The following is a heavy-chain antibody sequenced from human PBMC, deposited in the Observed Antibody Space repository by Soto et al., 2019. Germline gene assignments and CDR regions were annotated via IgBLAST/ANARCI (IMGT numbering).Heavy chain of an antibody. V-gene: IGHV3-23*01. CDR3: ARRGSGSYYDY. Sequence: EVQLLESGGGLVQPGGSLGPSVAPSGSPFSSYAMRWARQAPVKGLEWVSAISGSGGSTYYADSVKGRFTISRDNSKNTLYLQMNSLRAEDTAVYYCARRGSGSYYDYWGQGTLVTVSS. CDR2: ISGSGGST. J-gene: IGHJ4*02. D-gene: IGHD1-26*01. CDR1: GSPFSSYA.